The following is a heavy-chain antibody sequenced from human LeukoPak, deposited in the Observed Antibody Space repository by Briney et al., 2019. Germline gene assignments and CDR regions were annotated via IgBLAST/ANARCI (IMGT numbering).Heavy chain of an antibody. CDR3: ASIYNFWSGYPMDY. CDR1: GYTFTGYY. J-gene: IGHJ4*02. D-gene: IGHD3-3*01. Sequence: GASVTVSCKASGYTFTGYYMHWVRQAPGQGLEWMGWINPNSGGTNYAQKFQGRVTMTRDTSISTAYMELSGLRSDDTAVYYCASIYNFWSGYPMDYWGQGTLVTVSS. V-gene: IGHV1-2*02. CDR2: INPNSGGT.